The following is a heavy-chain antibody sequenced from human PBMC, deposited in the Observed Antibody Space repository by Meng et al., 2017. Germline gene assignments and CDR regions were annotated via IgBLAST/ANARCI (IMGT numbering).Heavy chain of an antibody. CDR1: GYTFTSYG. CDR3: ARDLLLWFGELSNYYGMDV. D-gene: IGHD3-10*01. Sequence: ASVKVSCKASGYTFTSYGISWVRQAPGQGLEWMGWISAHNGNTNYAQKLQGRVTMTTDTSTSTAYMELRSLRSDDTAVYYCARDLLLWFGELSNYYGMDVWGQGTTVTVSS. CDR2: ISAHNGNT. V-gene: IGHV1-18*01. J-gene: IGHJ6*02.